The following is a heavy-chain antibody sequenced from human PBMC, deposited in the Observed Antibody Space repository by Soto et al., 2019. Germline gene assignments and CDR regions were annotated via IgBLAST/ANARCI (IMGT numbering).Heavy chain of an antibody. D-gene: IGHD3-9*01. V-gene: IGHV2-5*02. Sequence: SGPTLVNPTQTLTLTCTFSGFSLSTSGVGVGWIRQPPGKALEWLALIYWDDDKRYSPSLKSRLTITKDTSKNQVVLTMTNMDPVDTATYYCAHSPNGTPVRYFAYFDYWGQGTLVTVSS. CDR1: GFSLSTSGVG. J-gene: IGHJ4*02. CDR3: AHSPNGTPVRYFAYFDY. CDR2: IYWDDDK.